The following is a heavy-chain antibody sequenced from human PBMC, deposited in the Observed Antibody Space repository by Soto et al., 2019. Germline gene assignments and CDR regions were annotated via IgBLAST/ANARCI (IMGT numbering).Heavy chain of an antibody. Sequence: QVQLQQWRAGLLKPSETLSLTCAVYGGSYSGYYWSWIRQPPGKGLEWIGETNHSGSTNYNPSLKSRVTIPVDTSKNQFSLKLSSVTAADTAVYYCARGILRTDLDYWGQGTLVTVSS. D-gene: IGHD4-17*01. CDR1: GGSYSGYY. V-gene: IGHV4-34*01. CDR3: ARGILRTDLDY. CDR2: TNHSGST. J-gene: IGHJ4*02.